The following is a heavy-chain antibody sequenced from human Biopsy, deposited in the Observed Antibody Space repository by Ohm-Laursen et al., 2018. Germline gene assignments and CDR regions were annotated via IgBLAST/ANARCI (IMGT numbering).Heavy chain of an antibody. J-gene: IGHJ4*02. V-gene: IGHV4-31*03. Sequence: SQTLSLTCTVSGGSISIGGSYWSWIRQHPGKGLEWIGYIYYNGNTNYNPSLKSRVSMSVDTSKNQFSLKLSSVTVADTAVYFCARDRGQNYFDYWGRGIPVTVSS. CDR1: GGSISIGGSY. CDR3: ARDRGQNYFDY. CDR2: IYYNGNT.